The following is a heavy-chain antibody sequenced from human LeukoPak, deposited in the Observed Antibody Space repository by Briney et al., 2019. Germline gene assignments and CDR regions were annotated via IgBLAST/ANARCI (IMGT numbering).Heavy chain of an antibody. Sequence: SETLSLTCTVSGGSISSYYWSWLRQPPGKGLEWLGYIYYSGSTNYNPSLKSRVTISVDTSKNQFSLKLSSVTAADTAVYYCARVTGGGYDYWGQGTLVTVSS. V-gene: IGHV4-59*01. CDR3: ARVTGGGYDY. CDR2: IYYSGST. CDR1: GGSISSYY. J-gene: IGHJ4*02. D-gene: IGHD5-12*01.